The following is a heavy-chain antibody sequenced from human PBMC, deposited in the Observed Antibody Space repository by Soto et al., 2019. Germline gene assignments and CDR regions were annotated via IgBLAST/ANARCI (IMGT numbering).Heavy chain of an antibody. V-gene: IGHV3-30*18. CDR1: GFTFSNYG. CDR2: ISNDGNDE. J-gene: IGHJ4*02. Sequence: QVQVVESGGGVVQPGRSLRLSCEASGFTFSNYGMHWVRQAPGKGLEWVAVISNDGNDEYYIDSVKGRFTISRDNSKNTLYLHMNTLNTEDTAMYYCAKDIKNWRNHLGAHYWGRGTLVTVSS. CDR3: AKDIKNWRNHLGAHY. D-gene: IGHD3-16*01.